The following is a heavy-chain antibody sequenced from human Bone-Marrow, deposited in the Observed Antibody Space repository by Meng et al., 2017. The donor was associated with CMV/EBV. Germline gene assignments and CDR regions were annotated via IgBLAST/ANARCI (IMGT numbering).Heavy chain of an antibody. J-gene: IGHJ3*02. CDR3: ARDFSQWEPDMQDAFDI. D-gene: IGHD1-26*01. CDR2: ISAYNGNT. V-gene: IGHV1-18*01. Sequence: ASVKVSCKASGYTFTSYGISWVRQAPGQGLEWMGWISAYNGNTNYAQKLQGRVTMTTDTSTSTAYMDLRSLRSDDTAVYYCARDFSQWEPDMQDAFDIWGQGTMVTVSS. CDR1: GYTFTSYG.